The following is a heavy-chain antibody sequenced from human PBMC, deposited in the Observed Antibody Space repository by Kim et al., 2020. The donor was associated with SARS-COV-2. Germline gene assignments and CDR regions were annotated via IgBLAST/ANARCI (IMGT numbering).Heavy chain of an antibody. CDR1: GYTFTSYA. D-gene: IGHD1-26*01. Sequence: ASVKVSCKASGYTFTSYAMHWVRQAPGQRLEWMGWINAGNGNTKYSQKFQGRVTITRDTSASTAYMELSSLRSEDTAVYYCARGPWELLLFDYWGQGTLVTVSS. CDR2: INAGNGNT. V-gene: IGHV1-3*01. CDR3: ARGPWELLLFDY. J-gene: IGHJ4*02.